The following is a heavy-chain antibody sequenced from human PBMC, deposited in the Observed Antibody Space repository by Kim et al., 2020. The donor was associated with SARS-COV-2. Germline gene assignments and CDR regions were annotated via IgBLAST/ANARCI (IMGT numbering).Heavy chain of an antibody. J-gene: IGHJ5*02. CDR2: VYYSGDT. CDR1: GGSVTNNTRY. Sequence: SETLSLTCRVSGGSVTNNTRYWAWNRQPPGKGLEWIASVYYSGDTYDNPSLRSRVTISVDTSKNQFSLKMKAVTAADTGVYFCAVRTGSYYNWFDPWGQGTLVTVSS. CDR3: AVRTGSYYNWFDP. V-gene: IGHV4-39*01. D-gene: IGHD1-1*01.